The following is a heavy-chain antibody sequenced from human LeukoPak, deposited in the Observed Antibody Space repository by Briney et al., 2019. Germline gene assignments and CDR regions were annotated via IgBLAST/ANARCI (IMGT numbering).Heavy chain of an antibody. CDR3: ARVGDSSAYYPFDF. CDR2: IYYSGST. V-gene: IGHV4-59*12. J-gene: IGHJ4*02. Sequence: PSETLSLTCTVSGGSISSYYWSWIRQPPGKGLEWIGYIYYSGSTYYNPSLKSRASISVDTFHNQFSLNLTSVTAADTAVYYCARVGDSSAYYPFDFWGQGTLVTVSS. CDR1: GGSISSYY. D-gene: IGHD3-22*01.